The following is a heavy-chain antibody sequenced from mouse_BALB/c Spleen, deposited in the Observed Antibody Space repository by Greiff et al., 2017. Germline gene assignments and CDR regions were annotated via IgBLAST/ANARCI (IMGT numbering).Heavy chain of an antibody. CDR1: GFNFKDYY. J-gene: IGHJ3*01. Sequence: VQLQQSGAELVRSGASVKLSCTASGFNFKDYYMHWVKQRPEQGLEWIGWIDPENGDTEYAPKFQGKATMTADTSSNTAYLQLSSLTSEDTAVYYCNAGGQLGLRCAYWGQGTLVTVSA. CDR3: NAGGQLGLRCAY. V-gene: IGHV14-4*02. CDR2: IDPENGDT. D-gene: IGHD3-2*01.